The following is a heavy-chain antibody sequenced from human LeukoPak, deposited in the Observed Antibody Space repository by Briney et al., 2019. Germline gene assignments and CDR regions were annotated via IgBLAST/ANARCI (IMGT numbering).Heavy chain of an antibody. CDR3: AKGSGWNYGY. J-gene: IGHJ4*02. CDR2: ISGSGGST. Sequence: QSGGSLRLSCAASGCTFSSYAMSWVRQAPGKGLEWVSAISGSGGSTYYADSVKRRFTISRDNSKNTLYLQMTSLRAEDTAVYYCAKGSGWNYGYWGQGTLVTVSS. D-gene: IGHD1-7*01. V-gene: IGHV3-23*01. CDR1: GCTFSSYA.